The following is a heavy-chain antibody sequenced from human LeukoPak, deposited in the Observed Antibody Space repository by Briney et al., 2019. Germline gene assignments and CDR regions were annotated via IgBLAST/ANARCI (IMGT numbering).Heavy chain of an antibody. D-gene: IGHD3-10*01. V-gene: IGHV3-20*04. CDR1: GFTLDDYG. Sequence: PGGSLRLSCAASGFTLDDYGMSWVRQAPGKGLEWVSGINWNGGSTGYVDSVKGRFTISRDNAKNSLYLQVNSLRAEDTALYYCARMVRGVIISEGYFDYWGQGTLVTVSS. CDR2: INWNGGST. CDR3: ARMVRGVIISEGYFDY. J-gene: IGHJ4*02.